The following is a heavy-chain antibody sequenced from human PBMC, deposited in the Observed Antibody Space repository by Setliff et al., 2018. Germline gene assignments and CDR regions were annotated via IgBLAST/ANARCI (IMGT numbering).Heavy chain of an antibody. CDR2: TFYSGST. CDR1: GGSISISGYY. V-gene: IGHV4-39*01. D-gene: IGHD6-13*01. CDR3: ARHSNSWPVDY. Sequence: SETLSLTCTVPGGSISISGYYWGWIRQPPGKGLEWIGSTFYSGSTYYNPSLKSRVSISVDTSKNQFSLRLSSVTAADTAVYYCARHSNSWPVDYWGQGTLVTVSS. J-gene: IGHJ4*02.